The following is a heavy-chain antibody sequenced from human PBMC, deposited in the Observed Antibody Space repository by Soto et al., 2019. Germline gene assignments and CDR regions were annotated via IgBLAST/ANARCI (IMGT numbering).Heavy chain of an antibody. CDR1: GFTFSSYA. J-gene: IGHJ6*02. CDR2: ISYDGSNK. CDR3: VRDSRPRGAYYYYYGMDV. D-gene: IGHD3-10*01. Sequence: QVQLVESGGGVVQPGRSLRLSCAASGFTFSSYAMHWVRQAPGKGLEWVAVISYDGSNKYYADSVKGRFTISRDNSKNTLYLQMNSLRAEDTAVYYCVRDSRPRGAYYYYYGMDVWGQGTTVTVSS. V-gene: IGHV3-30-3*01.